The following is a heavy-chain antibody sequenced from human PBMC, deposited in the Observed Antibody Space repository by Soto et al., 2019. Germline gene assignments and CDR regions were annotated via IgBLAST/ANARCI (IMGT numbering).Heavy chain of an antibody. J-gene: IGHJ4*02. CDR3: ARSRSRYSSSFFDY. CDR2: IYYSGST. D-gene: IGHD6-6*01. Sequence: SETLSLTCTVSGGSISSYYWSWIRQPPGKGLEWIGYIYYSGSTNYNPSLKSRVTISVDTSKNQFSLKLSSVTAADTAVYYCARSRSRYSSSFFDYWGQGTLVTVSS. CDR1: GGSISSYY. V-gene: IGHV4-59*01.